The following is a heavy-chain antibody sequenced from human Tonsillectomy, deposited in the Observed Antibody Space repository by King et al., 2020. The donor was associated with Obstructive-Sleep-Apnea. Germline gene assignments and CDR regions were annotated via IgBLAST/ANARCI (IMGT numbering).Heavy chain of an antibody. CDR1: GFTLSTYR. Sequence: DVQLVESGGGLVLPGGSLRLSCAASGFTLSTYRMNWVRQAPGKGLEWVSYISGLSSSIFYAGSVKGRFTISRDNAKNSLYLLMNNLRVEDTAVYYCARDHGDDILTGYRIPDAFDLWGQGTRVTVSS. CDR3: ARDHGDDILTGYRIPDAFDL. CDR2: ISGLSSSI. D-gene: IGHD3-9*01. V-gene: IGHV3-48*04. J-gene: IGHJ3*01.